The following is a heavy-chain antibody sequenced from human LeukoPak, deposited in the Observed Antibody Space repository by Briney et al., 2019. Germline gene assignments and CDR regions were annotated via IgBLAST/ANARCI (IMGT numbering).Heavy chain of an antibody. CDR3: ATGVRYCGSTSCNGRADY. Sequence: ASVKVSFKVSGYTLTELSMHLVRHAPGKGLEWRGGFDPEDVDTISAQKFQGRVTMTEDTSTDTAYMELCSLRSEDTAVYYCATGVRYCGSTSCNGRADYRGQGTLVTVSS. D-gene: IGHD2-2*01. J-gene: IGHJ4*02. CDR2: FDPEDVDT. V-gene: IGHV1-24*01. CDR1: GYTLTELS.